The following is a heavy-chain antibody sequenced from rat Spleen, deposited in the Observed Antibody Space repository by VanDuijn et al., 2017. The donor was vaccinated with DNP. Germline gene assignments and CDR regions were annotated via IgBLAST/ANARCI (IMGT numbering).Heavy chain of an antibody. D-gene: IGHD1-12*01. V-gene: IGHV5-20*01. CDR2: ISFDGGST. Sequence: EVQLVESGGGLVQPGRSLKLSCAASGFSLSDYYMAWVRQAPTKGLEWVAYISFDGGSTYYGDSVKGRFTISRDNAKSTLYLQMNSLKSEDMATYYCTTERPMLTIFRHWGQGVMVTVSS. CDR3: TTERPMLTIFRH. J-gene: IGHJ2*01. CDR1: GFSLSDYY.